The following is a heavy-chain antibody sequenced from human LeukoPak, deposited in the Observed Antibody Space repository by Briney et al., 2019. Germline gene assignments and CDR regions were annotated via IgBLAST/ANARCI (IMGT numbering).Heavy chain of an antibody. CDR2: INPNSGGT. CDR3: ARVSSGYYYFVEGPFDY. J-gene: IGHJ4*02. D-gene: IGHD3-22*01. V-gene: IGHV1-2*02. Sequence: ASVKVSCKASGYTFTGYYMHWVRQAPGQGLEWMGWINPNSGGTNYAQKFQGRVTMTRDTSISTAYMELSRLRSDDTAVYYCARVSSGYYYFVEGPFDYWGQGTLVTVSS. CDR1: GYTFTGYY.